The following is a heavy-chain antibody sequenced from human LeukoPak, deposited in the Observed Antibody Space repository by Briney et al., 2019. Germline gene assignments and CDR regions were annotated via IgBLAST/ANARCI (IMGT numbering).Heavy chain of an antibody. CDR3: ARGKQWLESYYFDY. Sequence: GRSLRLSCAASGFTFSSYGMHRVRQAPGKGLECVPVIWYDGSNKYYADSVKRRFTISRDNSKNTLYLQMNSLRAEDTAVYYCARGKQWLESYYFDYWGQGTLVTVSS. V-gene: IGHV3-33*01. J-gene: IGHJ4*02. D-gene: IGHD6-19*01. CDR2: IWYDGSNK. CDR1: GFTFSSYG.